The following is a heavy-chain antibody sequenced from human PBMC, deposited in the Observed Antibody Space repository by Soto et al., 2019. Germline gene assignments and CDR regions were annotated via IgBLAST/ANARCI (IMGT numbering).Heavy chain of an antibody. CDR2: MYHSGST. CDR1: EGSSCGGGYS. J-gene: IGHJ4*02. Sequence: SHTRGVGEGSSCGGGYSWSWIRQPPGKGLEWIGYMYHSGSTYYNPSLKSRVTISIDRSKNQFSLKLSSVTAADTAVYNCARVPDYWGQRILGSVPS. V-gene: IGHV4-30-2*01. CDR3: ARVPDY. D-gene: IGHD2-2*01.